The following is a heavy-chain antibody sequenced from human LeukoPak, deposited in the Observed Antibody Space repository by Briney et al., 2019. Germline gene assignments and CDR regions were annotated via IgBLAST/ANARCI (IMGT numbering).Heavy chain of an antibody. CDR3: ARRTDAFDI. CDR2: TYHRSKWYN. CDR1: GDSVSSDSAA. Sequence: SQTLSLTCAISGDSVSSDSAAWNWIRQSPPRGLEWLGRTYHRSKWYNDYAVSVKSRITINPDTSKNQFSLQLNSVTPEDTAVYYCARRTDAFDIWGQGTMVTVSS. J-gene: IGHJ3*02. V-gene: IGHV6-1*01.